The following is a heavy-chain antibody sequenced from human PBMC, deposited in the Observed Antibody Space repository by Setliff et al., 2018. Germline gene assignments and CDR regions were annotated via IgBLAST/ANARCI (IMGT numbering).Heavy chain of an antibody. D-gene: IGHD7-27*01. V-gene: IGHV4-59*08. CDR1: GGSITNFY. J-gene: IGHJ3*01. CDR3: ARQPPLNWAIPFDL. Sequence: KTSETLSLTCTVSGGSITNFYWNWIRQSPGKGLEWIGYIYSSGITNYNPSLKSRLTMSVDTSKNQFSLHLSSMTAADTAVDYCARQPPLNWAIPFDLWGQGKRVTVSS. CDR2: IYSSGIT.